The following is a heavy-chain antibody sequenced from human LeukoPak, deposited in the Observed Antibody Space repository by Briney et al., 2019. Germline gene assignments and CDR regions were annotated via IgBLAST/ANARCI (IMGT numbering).Heavy chain of an antibody. CDR3: AKDWAVAEEGTLLRGIDY. CDR2: ISWNSGSI. V-gene: IGHV3-9*01. D-gene: IGHD6-19*01. Sequence: GGSLRLSCAASGFTFDDYAMHWVRQAPGKGLEWVSGISWNSGSIGYADSVKGRFTISRDNAKNSLYLQMNSLGAEDTALYYCAKDWAVAEEGTLLRGIDYWGQGTLVTVSS. CDR1: GFTFDDYA. J-gene: IGHJ4*02.